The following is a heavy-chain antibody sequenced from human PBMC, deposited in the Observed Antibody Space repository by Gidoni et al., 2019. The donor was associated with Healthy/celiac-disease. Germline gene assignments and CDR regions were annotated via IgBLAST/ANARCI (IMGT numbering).Heavy chain of an antibody. CDR3: ARGSADSGYDCDWFDP. V-gene: IGHV1-46*01. CDR2: INPSGGST. D-gene: IGHD5-12*01. J-gene: IGHJ5*02. Sequence: QVQLVQSGAEVKKPGASVKVSCKASGYTFTSYYMHWVRQAPGQGLEWMGIINPSGGSTSYAQKFQGRVTMTRDTSTSTVYMELSSLRSEDTAVYYCARGSADSGYDCDWFDPWGQGTLVTVSS. CDR1: GYTFTSYY.